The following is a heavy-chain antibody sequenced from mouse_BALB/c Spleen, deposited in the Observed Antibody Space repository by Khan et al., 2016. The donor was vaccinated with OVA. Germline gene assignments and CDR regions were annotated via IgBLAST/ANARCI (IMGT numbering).Heavy chain of an antibody. J-gene: IGHJ3*01. Sequence: EVELVESGPGLVKPSQSLSLTCSVTGYSITSGYFWNWIRQFPGNKLEWMGYISYDGNSNYNPSLKNRISITRDTSTNQVFMKLNSVTPEATATYVCARGGSSGPAWFAYWGQGTLVTVSA. D-gene: IGHD3-1*01. CDR2: ISYDGNS. V-gene: IGHV3-6*02. CDR1: GYSITSGYF. CDR3: ARGGSSGPAWFAY.